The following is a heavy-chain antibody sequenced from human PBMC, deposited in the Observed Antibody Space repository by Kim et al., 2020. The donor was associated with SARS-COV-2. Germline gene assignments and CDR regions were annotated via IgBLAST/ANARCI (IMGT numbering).Heavy chain of an antibody. Sequence: YAGTVKGRFTSSRGNSKDTLYLQMNSLRAEDTAVYYCAKDFQERGFGVDIWGQGTMVTVSS. J-gene: IGHJ3*02. D-gene: IGHD3-10*01. CDR3: AKDFQERGFGVDI. V-gene: IGHV3-23*01.